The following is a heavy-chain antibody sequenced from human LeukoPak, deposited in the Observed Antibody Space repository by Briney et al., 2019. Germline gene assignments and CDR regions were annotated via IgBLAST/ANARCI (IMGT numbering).Heavy chain of an antibody. Sequence: GGSLRLSCAASGFTVSSYSMNWVRQAPGKGLEWVSFISSSSSYIYYADSVKGRFTVSRDNAKNSLYLQMNSLRAEDTAVYYCARGEWSSSPFDYWGQGTLVTVSS. D-gene: IGHD6-6*01. CDR1: GFTVSSYS. CDR2: ISSSSSYI. CDR3: ARGEWSSSPFDY. J-gene: IGHJ4*02. V-gene: IGHV3-21*01.